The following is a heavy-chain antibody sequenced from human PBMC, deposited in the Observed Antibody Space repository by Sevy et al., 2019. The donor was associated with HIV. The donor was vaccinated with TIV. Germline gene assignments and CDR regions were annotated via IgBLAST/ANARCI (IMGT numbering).Heavy chain of an antibody. CDR3: AITKDYYDSSGCPFDY. CDR2: FDPEDGET. Sequence: ASVKVSCKVSGYTLSQVSMHWVRQVPGKGLEWMGGFDPEDGETIYAQKFQGRLTMTEDTSTDTAYMELSSLKSEDTAVFYCAITKDYYDSSGCPFDYWGQGTLVTVSS. V-gene: IGHV1-24*01. D-gene: IGHD3-22*01. CDR1: GYTLSQVS. J-gene: IGHJ4*02.